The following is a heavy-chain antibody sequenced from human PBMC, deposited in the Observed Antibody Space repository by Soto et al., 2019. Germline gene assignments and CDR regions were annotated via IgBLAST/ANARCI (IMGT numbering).Heavy chain of an antibody. CDR1: GFHSSTYA. CDR2: ISESGHHT. J-gene: IGHJ2*01. Sequence: DVQLLESWGGLVEPGVSLTLSCAASGFHSSTYALNWVRQAPGEGPEWVSTISESGHHTHYADSVKGRFTISRDKSKNTLSLQMNRLRVDDTAIYYCTKSDGCGGCACYTGTSYYFDACGRVTLVTVS. CDR3: TKSDGCGGCACYTGTSYYFDA. D-gene: IGHD3-16*02. V-gene: IGHV3-23*01.